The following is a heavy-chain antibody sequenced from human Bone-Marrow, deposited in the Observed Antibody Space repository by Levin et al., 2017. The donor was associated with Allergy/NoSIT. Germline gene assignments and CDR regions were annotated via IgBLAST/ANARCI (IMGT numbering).Heavy chain of an antibody. D-gene: IGHD6-6*01. CDR2: INTDGSTA. J-gene: IGHJ4*02. CDR1: GFTFTNYW. V-gene: IGHV3-74*01. Sequence: GGSLRLSCAASGFTFTNYWLHWVRQAPGKGLVWVSRINTDGSTANYADSVKGRFTISRDNAKNTLYLQMNSLRAEDTAVYYCARETDNSSFGWGQGTLVSVSS. CDR3: ARETDNSSFG.